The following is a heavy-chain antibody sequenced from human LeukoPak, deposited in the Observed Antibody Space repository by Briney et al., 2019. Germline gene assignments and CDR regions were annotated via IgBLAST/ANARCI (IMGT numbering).Heavy chain of an antibody. V-gene: IGHV3-21*01. CDR2: ISSSNSFK. J-gene: IGHJ3*02. D-gene: IGHD6-19*01. CDR1: GFPFDTYP. CDR3: ATMGEQWLLKDI. Sequence: GGSLRFSCAASGFPFDTYPMNWVRQAPGKGLEWVASISSSNSFKNYADSVKGRFTISGDNAQNSLYLQMSSLRAEDTGLYYCATMGEQWLLKDIWGQGTMVIVSS.